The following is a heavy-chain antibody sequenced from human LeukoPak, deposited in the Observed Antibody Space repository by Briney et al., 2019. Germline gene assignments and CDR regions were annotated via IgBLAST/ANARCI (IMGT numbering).Heavy chain of an antibody. Sequence: SETLSLTCTVSGGSISSYYWSWIRQPAGKGLEWIGRIYTSGSTNYNPSLKSRVTMSVDTSKDQISLKVNSVTAADTAVYYCARESYSSSYLFDFWGQGTLVTVSS. CDR3: ARESYSSSYLFDF. D-gene: IGHD6-6*01. CDR2: IYTSGST. CDR1: GGSISSYY. V-gene: IGHV4-4*07. J-gene: IGHJ4*02.